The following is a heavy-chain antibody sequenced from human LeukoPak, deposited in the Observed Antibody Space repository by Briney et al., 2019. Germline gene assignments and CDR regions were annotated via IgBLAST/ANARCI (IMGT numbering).Heavy chain of an antibody. CDR2: INHRGST. V-gene: IGHV4-34*01. CDR3: AKGAGGFSYYNWFDP. J-gene: IGHJ5*02. D-gene: IGHD5-18*01. Sequence: SETLSLTCAVYGGSFSGYYWSWIRQPPGKGLEWIGEINHRGSTNYNPSLESRVTISVDTSKNQFSLKLASVTAADTAIYYCAKGAGGFSYYNWFDPWGQGTLVTVSS. CDR1: GGSFSGYY.